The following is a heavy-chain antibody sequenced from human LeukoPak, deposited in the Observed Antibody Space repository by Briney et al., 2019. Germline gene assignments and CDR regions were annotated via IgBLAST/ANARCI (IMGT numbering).Heavy chain of an antibody. J-gene: IGHJ3*01. V-gene: IGHV3-74*03. D-gene: IGHD2-15*01. CDR3: ARRLAAKGAFDV. Sequence: GGSLRLSCAASGFDFSSYWMHWVRQAPGKGLVWVSRIYSDGSITTHADSVKGRFTISRDNAKNTLYLQMNSLRAEDTAVYYCARRLAAKGAFDVWGQGTTVTVS. CDR2: IYSDGSIT. CDR1: GFDFSSYW.